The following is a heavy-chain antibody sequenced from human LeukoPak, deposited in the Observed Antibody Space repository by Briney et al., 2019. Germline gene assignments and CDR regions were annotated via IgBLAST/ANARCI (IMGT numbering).Heavy chain of an antibody. CDR1: GFTFSSYA. J-gene: IGHJ4*02. D-gene: IGHD3-22*01. CDR3: AKDLYPADSSGYYDY. CDR2: ITGSGTST. V-gene: IGHV3-23*01. Sequence: GGSLRLSCAASGFTFSSYAMSWVRQAPGKGLEWVSTITGSGTSTYYADSVKGRFTISRDNSKNTLYLQMNSLRAEDTAVYYCAKDLYPADSSGYYDYWGQGTLVTVSS.